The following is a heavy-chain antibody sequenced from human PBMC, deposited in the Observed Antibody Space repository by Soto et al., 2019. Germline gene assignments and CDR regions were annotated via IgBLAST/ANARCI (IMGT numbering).Heavy chain of an antibody. CDR3: VRAGHVFDVHYYGMDL. D-gene: IGHD3-10*01. CDR1: GFTFNDYS. Sequence: GGSLRLSCEASGFTFNDYSMDWVRQAPEKGLEWVSSISSSGTYIYYADSVKGRFAISRDNANNVMYLQMDTLRAEDTAVYYCVRAGHVFDVHYYGMDLWGQGATVTVSS. J-gene: IGHJ6*02. V-gene: IGHV3-21*01. CDR2: ISSSGTYI.